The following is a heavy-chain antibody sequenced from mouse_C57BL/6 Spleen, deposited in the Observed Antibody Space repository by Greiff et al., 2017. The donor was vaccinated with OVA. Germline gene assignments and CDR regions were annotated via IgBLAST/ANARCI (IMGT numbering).Heavy chain of an antibody. Sequence: QVQLQQPGAELVKPGASVKLSCKASGYTFTSYWMHWVKQRPGQGLEWIGMIHPNSGSTNYNEKFKSKATLTVDKSSSTAYMQLSSLTSEDSAVYYCASDYYGYPFAYWGQGTLVTVSA. V-gene: IGHV1-64*01. D-gene: IGHD2-2*01. CDR3: ASDYYGYPFAY. CDR2: IHPNSGST. J-gene: IGHJ3*01. CDR1: GYTFTSYW.